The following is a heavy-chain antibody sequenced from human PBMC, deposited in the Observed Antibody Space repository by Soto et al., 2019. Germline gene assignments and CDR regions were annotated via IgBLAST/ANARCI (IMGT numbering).Heavy chain of an antibody. Sequence: SETLSLTCTVSGGSINSADYYWSWIRQPPGKGLEWIGHIYDSGKTYSNPSLKSQVTMSVDTSKTQFSLKLTSVTAADTAVYYCARGPTTDKVDYWGQGILVTVSS. CDR1: GGSINSADYY. CDR2: IYDSGKT. D-gene: IGHD4-17*01. V-gene: IGHV4-30-4*01. J-gene: IGHJ4*02. CDR3: ARGPTTDKVDY.